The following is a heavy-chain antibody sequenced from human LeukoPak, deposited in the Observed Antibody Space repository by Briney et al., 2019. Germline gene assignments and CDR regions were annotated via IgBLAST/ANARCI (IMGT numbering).Heavy chain of an antibody. Sequence: PGRSLRLSCAASGFTFDDYAMHWVRQAPGKGLEWVSGISWNSGSIGYADSVKGRFTISRDNAKNSLYLQMNSLRAEDTALYYCVKDIDSSGYDAFDIWGQGTMVTVSS. CDR1: GFTFDDYA. CDR3: VKDIDSSGYDAFDI. CDR2: ISWNSGSI. J-gene: IGHJ3*02. D-gene: IGHD3-22*01. V-gene: IGHV3-9*01.